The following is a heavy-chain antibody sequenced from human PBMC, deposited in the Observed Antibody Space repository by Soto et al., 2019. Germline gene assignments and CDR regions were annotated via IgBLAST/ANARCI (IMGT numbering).Heavy chain of an antibody. CDR3: ARHNYGSGNTYFDY. V-gene: IGHV4-31*03. CDR2: IYYSGTA. J-gene: IGHJ4*02. CDR1: GDSMSSGRYY. D-gene: IGHD3-10*01. Sequence: SXTLSLTCNVSGDSMSSGRYYWSWIRQQPEKGLEWIGYIYYSGTAQYSPSFKSRITMSVDTSKSQFSLKLNSMTAADTAVYYCARHNYGSGNTYFDYWGQGTLVTVSS.